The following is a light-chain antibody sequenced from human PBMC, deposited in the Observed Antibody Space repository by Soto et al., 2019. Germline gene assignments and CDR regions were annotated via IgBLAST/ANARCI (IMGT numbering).Light chain of an antibody. CDR1: QSVSSK. J-gene: IGKJ2*01. CDR3: QQYSNWPPYT. Sequence: EIVMTQSPATLSVSPGERATLSCRASQSVSSKLAWYQQKPGQAPRLLIYAASTRATSIPDRFSGSGSGTAFTLTITSLQSEDFAVYYCQQYSNWPPYTFGQGTKLETK. V-gene: IGKV3-15*01. CDR2: AAS.